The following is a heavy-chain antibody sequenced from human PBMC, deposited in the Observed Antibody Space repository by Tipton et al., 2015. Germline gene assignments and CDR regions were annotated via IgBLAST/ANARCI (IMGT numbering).Heavy chain of an antibody. D-gene: IGHD3-10*01. V-gene: IGHV1-18*01. J-gene: IGHJ4*02. CDR1: GGTFSSYA. Sequence: QLEQSGAEVKKPGSSVKVSCKASGGTFSSYAISWVRQAPGQGLEWMGWISAYNGNTNYAQKLQGRVTMTTDTSTSTAYMELRSLRSADAAVYYCARSENYYGSGSPLDYWGQGTLVTVSS. CDR2: ISAYNGNT. CDR3: ARSENYYGSGSPLDY.